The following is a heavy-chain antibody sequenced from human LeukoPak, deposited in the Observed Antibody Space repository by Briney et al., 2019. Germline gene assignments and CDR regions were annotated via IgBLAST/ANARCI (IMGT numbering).Heavy chain of an antibody. Sequence: SETLSLTCTVSGDSISVSRYYWGWIRQPPGKGLEWIGNIYYTGTTYYNPSLRSRITISVDTSKSHFSLKLYSVTAADTAVYYCARLSFSYDSSGYNPYYFDYWGQGTLVTVSS. CDR2: IYYTGTT. D-gene: IGHD3-22*01. J-gene: IGHJ4*02. V-gene: IGHV4-39*02. CDR1: GDSISVSRYY. CDR3: ARLSFSYDSSGYNPYYFDY.